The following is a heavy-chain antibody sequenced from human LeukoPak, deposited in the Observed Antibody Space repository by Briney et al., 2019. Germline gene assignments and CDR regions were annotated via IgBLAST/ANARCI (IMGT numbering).Heavy chain of an antibody. D-gene: IGHD3-22*01. CDR2: INHSGST. Sequence: KPSETLSLTCAVYGGSFSGYYWSWIRQPPGKGLEWIGEINHSGSTNYNPSLKSRVTISVDTSKNQFSLKLSSVTAADTAVYYCARRTYYDSSASPHCYFDYWGQGTLVTVSS. V-gene: IGHV4-34*01. J-gene: IGHJ4*02. CDR1: GGSFSGYY. CDR3: ARRTYYDSSASPHCYFDY.